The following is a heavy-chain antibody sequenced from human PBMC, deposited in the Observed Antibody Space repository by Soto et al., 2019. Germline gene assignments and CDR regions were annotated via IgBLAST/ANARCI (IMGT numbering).Heavy chain of an antibody. CDR3: TTRGYSYGFLIYYYYGMDV. CDR1: GFTFTTAW. J-gene: IGHJ6*02. V-gene: IGHV3-15*07. Sequence: GGSLRLSCAASGFTFTTAWINWVRQAPGKGLEWVGRIKSKTDGGTTDYAAPVKGRFTISRDDSKNTLYLQMNSLKTEDTAVYYCTTRGYSYGFLIYYYYGMDVWGQGTTVTVSS. CDR2: IKSKTDGGTT. D-gene: IGHD5-18*01.